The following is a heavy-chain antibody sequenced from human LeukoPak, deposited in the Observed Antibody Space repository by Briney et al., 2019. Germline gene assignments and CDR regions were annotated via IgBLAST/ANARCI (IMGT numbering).Heavy chain of an antibody. J-gene: IGHJ4*02. CDR2: IRYDGSNK. CDR1: GFTFSGSG. V-gene: IGHV3-30*02. Sequence: GESLRLSCAASGFTFSGSGMHWVRQAPGKGLEWVAFIRYDGSNKYYADSVKGRFTISRDNSKNTLYLQMNSLRAEDTAVYYCAKEGGTDWGQGTLVTVSS. D-gene: IGHD3-16*01. CDR3: AKEGGTD.